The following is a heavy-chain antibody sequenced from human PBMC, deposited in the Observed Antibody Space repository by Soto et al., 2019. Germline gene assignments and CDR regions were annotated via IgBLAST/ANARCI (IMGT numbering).Heavy chain of an antibody. D-gene: IGHD3-3*01. CDR1: GFTFSSYW. Sequence: EVQLVESGGGLVQPGGSLRLSCAASGFTFSSYWMSWVRQAPGKGLEWVANIKQDGSEKYYVDSVKGRFTISRDNAKNSLYLQMNSLSAEDRAVYYCARGPWGFLEWLLSGFDYWGQGTLVTVSS. CDR2: IKQDGSEK. J-gene: IGHJ4*02. CDR3: ARGPWGFLEWLLSGFDY. V-gene: IGHV3-7*01.